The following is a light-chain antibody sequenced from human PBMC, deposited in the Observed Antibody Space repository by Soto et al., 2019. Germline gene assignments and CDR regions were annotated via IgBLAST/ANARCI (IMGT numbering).Light chain of an antibody. V-gene: IGLV1-40*01. CDR3: QSYDSSLSNSRV. J-gene: IGLJ3*02. CDR1: SSNIGAGYD. CDR2: GNS. Sequence: QSVLTQPPSVSGAPGQRVTISCTGSSSNIGAGYDVHWYQQLPGTAPKLLIYGNSNRPSGVPDRFSGSRSGTSASLAVTGLQAEDEADYYRQSYDSSLSNSRVFGGGTKVTVL.